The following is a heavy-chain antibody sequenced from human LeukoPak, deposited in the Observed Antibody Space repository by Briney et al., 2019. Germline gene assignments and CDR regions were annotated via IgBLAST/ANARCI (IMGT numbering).Heavy chain of an antibody. CDR3: ARERAYCSGATCSLDT. CDR1: GFSISTYD. V-gene: IGHV3-21*01. Sequence: GGSLRLSCVASGFSISTYDMVWVRQAPGKGLEWIAATGLSTTYIGYADSVRGRFTIFRDNAENSLYLQMNSLRAEDTAVYFCARERAYCSGATCSLDTWGQGTLVTVSS. J-gene: IGHJ5*02. D-gene: IGHD2-21*01. CDR2: TGLSTTYI.